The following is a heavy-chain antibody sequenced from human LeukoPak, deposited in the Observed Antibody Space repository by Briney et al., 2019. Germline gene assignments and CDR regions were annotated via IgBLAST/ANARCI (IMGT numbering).Heavy chain of an antibody. CDR3: ARDLLGYNNYYMDV. D-gene: IGHD3-10*01. CDR2: INPNGSTT. Sequence: GSLLLSCAASGFPFSNYWMHWVRQDPGKGRVWVSFINPNGSTTNSADSVKGRFTISRDNAKNALYLQMNSLRAEDTAVYYCARDLLGYNNYYMDVWGKGTTVTVSS. J-gene: IGHJ6*03. V-gene: IGHV3-74*01. CDR1: GFPFSNYW.